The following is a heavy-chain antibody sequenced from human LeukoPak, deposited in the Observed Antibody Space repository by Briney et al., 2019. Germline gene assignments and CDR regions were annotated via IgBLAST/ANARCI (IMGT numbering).Heavy chain of an antibody. CDR3: SSLEVSSSWRY. CDR2: IYYSGST. Sequence: SETLSLTCTVSGGSISTSSYYWGWIRQPPGTGLEWIGSIYYSGSTYYNPSLKSRATISADTSKNQFSLKLTSVTAADTAVYYCSSLEVSSSWRYWGQGTLVTVSS. J-gene: IGHJ4*02. D-gene: IGHD6-13*01. V-gene: IGHV4-39*07. CDR1: GGSISTSSYY.